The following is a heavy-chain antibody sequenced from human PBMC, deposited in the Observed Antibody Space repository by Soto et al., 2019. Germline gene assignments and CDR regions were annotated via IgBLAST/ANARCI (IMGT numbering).Heavy chain of an antibody. V-gene: IGHV4-34*01. CDR2: INDSGDI. CDR3: ARGLILWFGELSRRGGYYYYMDV. D-gene: IGHD3-10*01. CDR1: GGSFSGYQ. Sequence: QVQLQQWGAGLLKPSETLSLTCAVYGGSFSGYQWSWIRQTPGKGLEWIGGINDSGDINYNPSLKSRVTILVNSPKTQISLGLSSVTAADTAVYYCARGLILWFGELSRRGGYYYYMDVWGKGTTVTVSS. J-gene: IGHJ6*03.